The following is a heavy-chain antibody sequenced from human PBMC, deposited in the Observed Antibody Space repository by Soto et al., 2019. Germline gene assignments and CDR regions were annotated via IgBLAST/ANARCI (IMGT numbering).Heavy chain of an antibody. V-gene: IGHV3-66*01. J-gene: IGHJ3*02. CDR1: GFTVTDIY. CDR2: IYNEFT. CDR3: VREPRYCSGGSCSIMGDAFDI. Sequence: EVQLVESGGGLVQPGGSLRLSCVASGFTVTDIYMNWVRQAPGKGREWVSVIYNEFTDYADSVRGRFSISTDSSKNALYLQMNSLRAEESAVYYCVREPRYCSGGSCSIMGDAFDIWGQGTMVTVSS. D-gene: IGHD2-15*01.